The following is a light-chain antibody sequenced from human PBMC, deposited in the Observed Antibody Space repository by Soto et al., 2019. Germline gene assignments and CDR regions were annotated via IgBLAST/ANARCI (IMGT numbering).Light chain of an antibody. CDR3: LHHYTFPLA. J-gene: IGKJ4*01. CDR2: GAS. Sequence: EIVLTQSPGTLSLSPGERATLSCRASQSVSSSYLAWYQQKPGQAPRLLIYGASSRATGIPDRFSGSGSGTDFTLTISRLEPEDFATYYCLHHYTFPLAFGGGTKVEI. V-gene: IGKV3-20*01. CDR1: QSVSSSY.